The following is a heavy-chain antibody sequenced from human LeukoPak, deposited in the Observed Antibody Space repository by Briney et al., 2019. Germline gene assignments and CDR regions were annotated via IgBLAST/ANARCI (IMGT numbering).Heavy chain of an antibody. CDR3: ARDQPSYDSSGYPAS. J-gene: IGHJ4*02. CDR2: INPNSGGT. D-gene: IGHD3-22*01. CDR1: GYTFTGYY. V-gene: IGHV1-2*02. Sequence: GASVKVSCKASGYTFTGYYMHWVRQAPGQGLEWMGWINPNSGGTNYAQKFQGRVTMTRDTSISTAYMELSRLRSDDTAVYYCARDQPSYDSSGYPASWGQGTLVTVSS.